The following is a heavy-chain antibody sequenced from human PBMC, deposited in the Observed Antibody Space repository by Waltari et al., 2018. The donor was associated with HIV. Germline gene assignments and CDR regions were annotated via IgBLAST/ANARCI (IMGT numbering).Heavy chain of an antibody. CDR3: AIPNWNPRGDWFDP. V-gene: IGHV3-23*01. CDR2: IGKTVGDT. J-gene: IGHJ5*02. Sequence: EVQLLESGGGLVQPGGSLRLSCAVSGFTLGSRAMTWVRQTPGKGLEWVSSIGKTVGDTYYADSGRGRFTISRDSSNNTLYLQMTSLRVEDTAVYYCAIPNWNPRGDWFDPWGQGTLVIVSS. D-gene: IGHD1-20*01. CDR1: GFTLGSRA.